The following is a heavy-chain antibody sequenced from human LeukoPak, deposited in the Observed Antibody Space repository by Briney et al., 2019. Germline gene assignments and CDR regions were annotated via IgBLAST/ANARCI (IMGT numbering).Heavy chain of an antibody. J-gene: IGHJ3*02. V-gene: IGHV4-59*01. Sequence: PSETLSLTCTVSGGSISSYYWSWIRQPPGKGLEWIGYIYYGGSTNYNPSLKSRVTISVDTSKNQFSLKLSSVTAADTAVYYCARSTIFGVVIYAFDIWGQGTMVTVSS. CDR3: ARSTIFGVVIYAFDI. CDR2: IYYGGST. D-gene: IGHD3-3*01. CDR1: GGSISSYY.